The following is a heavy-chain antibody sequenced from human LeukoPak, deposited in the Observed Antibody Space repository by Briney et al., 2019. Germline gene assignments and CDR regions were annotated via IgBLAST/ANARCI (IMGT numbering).Heavy chain of an antibody. CDR1: GFTFTNYL. D-gene: IGHD2-8*02. CDR3: VREESGGYFDY. CDR2: IAPSVDTT. J-gene: IGHJ4*02. V-gene: IGHV1-46*01. Sequence: ASVKIAFKSFGFTFTNYLLHWVRQAPGQGLEWVGRIAPSVDTTNYAQKFRGRVTMTRDTSTSTVYMELSSLRSDDTAIYYCVREESGGYFDYWGQGTLVTVSS.